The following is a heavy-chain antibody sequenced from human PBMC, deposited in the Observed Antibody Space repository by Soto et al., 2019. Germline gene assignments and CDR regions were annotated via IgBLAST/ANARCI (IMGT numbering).Heavy chain of an antibody. J-gene: IGHJ6*02. CDR3: ARGVEPTYYDFWSGPLYGMDV. Sequence: ASVKVSCKASGYTFTGYYMHWVRQAPGQGLEWMGWINPNSGGTNYAQKFQGRVTMTRDTSISTAYMELSRLRSDDTAVYYCARGVEPTYYDFWSGPLYGMDVWGQGTTVTVSS. CDR2: INPNSGGT. D-gene: IGHD3-3*01. V-gene: IGHV1-2*02. CDR1: GYTFTGYY.